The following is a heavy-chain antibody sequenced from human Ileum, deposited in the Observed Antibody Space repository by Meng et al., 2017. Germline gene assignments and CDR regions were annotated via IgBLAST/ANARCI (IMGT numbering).Heavy chain of an antibody. Sequence: SLKISCAASGFSFGIYALHWVRQGPGKGLEWVSGISWNSDSMGYADSVRDRFTISRDNAKNCLYLQMNSLRAEDTALYYCVKDRDISGTGNYFDPWGQGTLVTVSS. D-gene: IGHD1-7*01. CDR2: ISWNSDSM. J-gene: IGHJ5*02. V-gene: IGHV3-9*01. CDR1: GFSFGIYA. CDR3: VKDRDISGTGNYFDP.